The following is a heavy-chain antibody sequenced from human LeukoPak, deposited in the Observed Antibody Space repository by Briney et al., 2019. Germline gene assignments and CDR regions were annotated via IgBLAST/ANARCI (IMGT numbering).Heavy chain of an antibody. CDR1: GFTSITFA. CDR2: ISYDGSNK. Sequence: GGSWSPSFAALGFTSITFARPWVRQAPGKGRGGGAVISYDGSNKYYADSVKDRFTISRDNSKNTLYLQMNSLRAEDTAVYYCARESGDWHHQDFDYWGQGTLVTVSS. J-gene: IGHJ4*02. V-gene: IGHV3-30-3*01. CDR3: ARESGDWHHQDFDY. D-gene: IGHD3-9*01.